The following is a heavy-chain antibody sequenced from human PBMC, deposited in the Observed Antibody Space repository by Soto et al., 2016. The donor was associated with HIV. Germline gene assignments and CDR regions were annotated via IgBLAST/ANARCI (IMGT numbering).Heavy chain of an antibody. V-gene: IGHV3-9*01. D-gene: IGHD6-19*01. J-gene: IGHJ4*02. CDR1: GFSFDEYA. CDR3: VKDNSGWYYFDY. Sequence: EVQLVEAGGGLVQPGRSLRLSCTSSGFSFDEYAMHWVRQVPGKGLEWVSGISWNSGNIGYADSVKGRFTISRDNTKNPLYLQMDSLRAEDTAWYYCVKDNSGWYYFDYWGPGNXGHRLL. CDR2: ISWNSGNI.